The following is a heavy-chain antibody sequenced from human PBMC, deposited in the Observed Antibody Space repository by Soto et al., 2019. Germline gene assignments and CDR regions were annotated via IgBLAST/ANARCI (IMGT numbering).Heavy chain of an antibody. Sequence: QVQLVQSGAEMKKPGASVKVSCKASGYTFINYDISWLRQAPGQGLEWMGWSSPYNGNTNYAHTFQGRVTMTADTSASTGYMELRSLRSDDTAVYFCARGRITGLCTFDYWGQGTLVTVYS. CDR3: ARGRITGLCTFDY. CDR1: GYTFINYD. D-gene: IGHD1-20*01. CDR2: SSPYNGNT. V-gene: IGHV1-18*01. J-gene: IGHJ4*02.